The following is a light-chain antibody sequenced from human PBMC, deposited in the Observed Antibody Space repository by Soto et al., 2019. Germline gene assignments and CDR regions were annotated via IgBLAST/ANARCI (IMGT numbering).Light chain of an antibody. J-gene: IGKJ1*01. CDR1: QSVLYSSNNKNY. CDR3: QQYYSTPPT. Sequence: DIVMTQSPDSLAVSLGERATINCKSSQSVLYSSNNKNYLAWYQQKPGQPPKLLIYWASTRESGVPDRFSGSGSGTDFTIPISSLQDEDMAVYYCQQYYSTPPTFGQGTKVEIK. V-gene: IGKV4-1*01. CDR2: WAS.